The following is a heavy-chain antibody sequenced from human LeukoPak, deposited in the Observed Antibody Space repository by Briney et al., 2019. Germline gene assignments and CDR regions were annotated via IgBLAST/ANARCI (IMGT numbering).Heavy chain of an antibody. CDR2: IYPGDSDT. CDR3: ARSYYYGSGSPVLGAFDP. CDR1: GYSFTSYW. D-gene: IGHD3-10*01. V-gene: IGHV5-51*01. Sequence: GGSLKISCKGSGYSFTSYWIGWVRPMPGKGLEWMGIIYPGDSDTRYSPSFQGQVTISADKSISTAYLQWSSLKASDTAMYYCARSYYYGSGSPVLGAFDPWGQGTLVTVSS. J-gene: IGHJ5*02.